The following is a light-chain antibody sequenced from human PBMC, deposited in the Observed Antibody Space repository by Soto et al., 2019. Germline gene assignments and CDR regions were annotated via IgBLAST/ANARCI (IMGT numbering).Light chain of an antibody. CDR1: QSISTW. CDR3: QQYNTYPLT. V-gene: IGKV1-5*03. CDR2: KAS. J-gene: IGKJ4*01. Sequence: DIQMTQPPSTRSASVGDRVTITCRASQSISTWLAWYQQKPGKAPKLLIYKASSLEGGVPSRFSGSGSGTEFNITVSSLQPDDFATYYCQQYNTYPLTFGGGTTVEIK.